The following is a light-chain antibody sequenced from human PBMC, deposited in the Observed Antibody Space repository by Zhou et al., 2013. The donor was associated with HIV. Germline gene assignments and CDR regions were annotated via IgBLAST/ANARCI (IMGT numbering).Light chain of an antibody. V-gene: IGKV3-11*01. CDR2: DAS. Sequence: EIVLTQSPATLSLSPGERATLSCRASESVSGYLAWYQQKPGQAPRLLIYDASNRAAGIPARFSGSGSGTEFSLTISSLDPEDFAVYYCQQYGSSPYTFGQGTKLEIK. J-gene: IGKJ2*01. CDR1: ESVSGY. CDR3: QQYGSSPYT.